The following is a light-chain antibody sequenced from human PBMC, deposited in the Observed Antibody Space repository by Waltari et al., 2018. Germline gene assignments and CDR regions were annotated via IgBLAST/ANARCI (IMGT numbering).Light chain of an antibody. CDR2: EVN. V-gene: IGLV2-8*01. J-gene: IGLJ2*01. CDR3: SAYAGANTVV. Sequence: QSALTQPPSASGSPGQSATIPCTGTSSDVGGYHYVSWYQQYPDKAPKLMIYEVNKRPSGVPDRFSGSKSGNTASLTVSGLQAEDEADYYCSAYAGANTVVFGGGTKLTVL. CDR1: SSDVGGYHY.